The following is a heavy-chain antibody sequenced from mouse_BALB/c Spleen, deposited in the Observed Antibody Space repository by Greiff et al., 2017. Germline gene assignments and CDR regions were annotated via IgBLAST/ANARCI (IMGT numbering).Heavy chain of an antibody. CDR1: GYTFTSYY. D-gene: IGHD4-1*01. J-gene: IGHJ4*01. CDR3: TRWDEDYAMDY. CDR2: INPSNGGT. Sequence: VQLQQSGAELVKPGASVKLSCKASGYTFTSYYMYWVKQRPGQGLEWIGEINPSNGGTNFNEKFKSKATLTVDKSSSTAYMQLSSLTSEDSAVYYCTRWDEDYAMDYWGQGTSVTVSS. V-gene: IGHV1S81*02.